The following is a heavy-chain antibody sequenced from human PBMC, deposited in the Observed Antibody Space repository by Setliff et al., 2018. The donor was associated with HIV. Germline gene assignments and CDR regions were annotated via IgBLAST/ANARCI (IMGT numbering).Heavy chain of an antibody. CDR3: AYSGRQLRGPYFDF. CDR2: IYWNNNK. J-gene: IGHJ4*02. Sequence: SGPTLVNPTQPLTLTCTFSGLSLSTSGVGVGWIRQSPGEALEWLAFIYWNNNKHYSTSLKSRLTVTKDTSKNRVVFTMTNMDPVDTATYYCAYSGRQLRGPYFDFWGQGTPVTVSS. CDR1: GLSLSTSGVG. V-gene: IGHV2-5*01. D-gene: IGHD1-1*01.